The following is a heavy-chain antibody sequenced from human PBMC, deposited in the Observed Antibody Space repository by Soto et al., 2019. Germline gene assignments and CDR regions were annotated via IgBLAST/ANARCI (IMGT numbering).Heavy chain of an antibody. J-gene: IGHJ6*02. CDR2: TYYRSKWYN. Sequence: LSLTCAISGDSVSSNSAAWNWIRQSPSRGLEWLGRTYYRSKWYNDYAVSVKSRITINPDTSKNQFSLQLNSVTPEDTAVYYCARESQASYGPIAVAGGHYYYGMDVWGQGTTVTVSS. V-gene: IGHV6-1*01. D-gene: IGHD6-19*01. CDR1: GDSVSSNSAA. CDR3: ARESQASYGPIAVAGGHYYYGMDV.